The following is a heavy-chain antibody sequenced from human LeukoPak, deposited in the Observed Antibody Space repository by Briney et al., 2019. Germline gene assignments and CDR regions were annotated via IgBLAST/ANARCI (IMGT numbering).Heavy chain of an antibody. V-gene: IGHV3-7*04. Sequence: GGSLRLSCAASGFTFSSYAMSWVRQAPGKGLEWVANIKQDGSEKYYVDSVKGRFTISRDDAKNSLYLQMNSLRAEDTAVYYCARVLHKRNYDSSVYYGYWGQGSLVTVSS. CDR3: ARVLHKRNYDSSVYYGY. D-gene: IGHD3-22*01. CDR1: GFTFSSYA. CDR2: IKQDGSEK. J-gene: IGHJ4*02.